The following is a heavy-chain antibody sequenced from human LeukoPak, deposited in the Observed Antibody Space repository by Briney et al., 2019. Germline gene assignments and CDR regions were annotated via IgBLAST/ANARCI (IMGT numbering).Heavy chain of an antibody. V-gene: IGHV4-34*01. D-gene: IGHD6-13*01. CDR1: GGSFSGYY. CDR3: ARRSSSWYFY. CDR2: INHSGST. J-gene: IGHJ4*02. Sequence: SETLSLTCAVYGGSFSGYYWSWIRQPPRKGLEWIGEINHSGSTNYNPSLKSRVTISVDTSKNQFSLKLSSVTAADTAVYYCARRSSSWYFYWGQGTLVTVSS.